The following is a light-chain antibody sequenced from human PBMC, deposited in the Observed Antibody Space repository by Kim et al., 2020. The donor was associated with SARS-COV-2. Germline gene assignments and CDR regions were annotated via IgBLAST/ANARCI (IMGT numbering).Light chain of an antibody. CDR2: STN. CDR1: SGSVSTSYS. CDR3: VLYMGRGISV. V-gene: IGLV8-61*01. Sequence: GGTVTLTCGLSSGSVSTSYSPSWYQQTPGQAPRTLIYSTNTRSSGVPDRFSGSILGNKAALTITGAQADDESDYYCVLYMGRGISVFGGGTQLTVL. J-gene: IGLJ3*02.